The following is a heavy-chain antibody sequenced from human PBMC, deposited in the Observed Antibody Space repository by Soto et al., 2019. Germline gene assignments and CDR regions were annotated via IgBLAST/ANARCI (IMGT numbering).Heavy chain of an antibody. Sequence: QVQLQESGPGLVKPSGTLSLTCAVSGDSISSMNWWSWVLQPPGNGLEWIGEIHHSWSTNYNPTLMSRFTISVDKSKNQFSLKLTSVTAADTAVYYCARYDYGSGDDYNIDYWGQGTMVTVSS. CDR3: ARYDYGSGDDYNIDY. J-gene: IGHJ4*02. D-gene: IGHD3-10*01. V-gene: IGHV4-4*02. CDR2: IHHSWST. CDR1: GDSISSMNW.